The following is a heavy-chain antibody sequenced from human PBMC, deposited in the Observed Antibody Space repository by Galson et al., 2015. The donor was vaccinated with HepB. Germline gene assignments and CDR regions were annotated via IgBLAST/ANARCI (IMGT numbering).Heavy chain of an antibody. J-gene: IGHJ4*02. CDR1: GFTFSSYG. CDR3: AKFASGRGWIDSGTTYRYDSSGYYSHIDY. CDR2: ISYDGSNK. D-gene: IGHD3-22*01. V-gene: IGHV3-30*18. Sequence: SLRLSCAASGFTFSSYGMHWVRQAPGKGLEWVAVISYDGSNKYYADSVKGRFTISRDNSKNTLYLQMNSLRAEDTAVYYCAKFASGRGWIDSGTTYRYDSSGYYSHIDYWGQGTLVTVSS.